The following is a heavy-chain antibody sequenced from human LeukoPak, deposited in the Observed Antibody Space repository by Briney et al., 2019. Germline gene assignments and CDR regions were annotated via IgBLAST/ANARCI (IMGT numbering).Heavy chain of an antibody. Sequence: GGSLRLSCEVSGFTFSNFWMSWVRQAPGKGLEWVANINQDGSEKYYVDSVKGRFTISRDNAKSSLYLQMNSLRAEDTAVYYCARGGAWASIGYWGQGTLVTVPS. J-gene: IGHJ4*02. CDR2: INQDGSEK. CDR3: ARGGAWASIGY. V-gene: IGHV3-7*01. D-gene: IGHD5-24*01. CDR1: GFTFSNFW.